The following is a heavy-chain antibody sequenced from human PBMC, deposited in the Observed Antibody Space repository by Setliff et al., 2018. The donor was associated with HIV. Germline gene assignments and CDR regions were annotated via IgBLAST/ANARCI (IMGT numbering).Heavy chain of an antibody. CDR1: GDSITSTTW. D-gene: IGHD3-10*01. V-gene: IGHV4-4*02. CDR2: IYHSGST. J-gene: IGHJ3*02. CDR3: ARGDGEASFDI. Sequence: SETLSLTCSVSGDSITSTTWWTWVRQPPGKGLEWIGEIYHSGSTNYGPSLNSRVTISLDKSKNQFSLKLTSVNAADTAVYYCARGDGEASFDIWGRGTMVTVSS.